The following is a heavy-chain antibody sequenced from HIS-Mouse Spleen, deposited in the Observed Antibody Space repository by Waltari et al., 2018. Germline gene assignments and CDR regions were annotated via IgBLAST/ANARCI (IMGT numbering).Heavy chain of an antibody. CDR1: GFTVSSNY. D-gene: IGHD7-27*01. CDR2: IYSGGST. Sequence: EVQLVESGGGLIQPGGSLRLSCAASGFTVSSNYMSWVRQAPGKGCEWVSVIYSGGSTNYADSVKGRFTISRDNSKNTLYLQMNSLRAEDTAVYYCARVLNWGTFDYWGQGTLVTVSS. CDR3: ARVLNWGTFDY. V-gene: IGHV3-53*01. J-gene: IGHJ4*02.